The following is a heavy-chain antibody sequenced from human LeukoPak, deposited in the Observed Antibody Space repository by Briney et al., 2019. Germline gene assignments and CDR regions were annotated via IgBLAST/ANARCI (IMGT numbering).Heavy chain of an antibody. D-gene: IGHD1-26*01. CDR1: GFTFSSYA. CDR3: VKEWELVIFDY. J-gene: IGHJ4*02. Sequence: GGSLRLSCSASGFTFSSYAMRWVRQAPGKGLEYVSAISSNGGSTYYADSVRGRFTISRDNSKNTLYLQMSSLRAEDTAVYYCVKEWELVIFDYWGQGTLVTVSS. V-gene: IGHV3-64D*06. CDR2: ISSNGGST.